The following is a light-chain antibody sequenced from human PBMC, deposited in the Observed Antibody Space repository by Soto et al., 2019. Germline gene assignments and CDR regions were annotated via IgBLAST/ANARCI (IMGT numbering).Light chain of an antibody. CDR1: QSVSSN. CDR2: GAS. CDR3: QQRSNWPIT. V-gene: IGKV3-15*01. J-gene: IGKJ5*01. Sequence: EIVMTQSPATLSVSPGETATLSCRASQSVSSNLAWYQQKPGQAPRLLIYGASTRATGIPARFSGSGSGTEFTLTISSLQSEDFAIYYCQQRSNWPITFGQGTRLEIK.